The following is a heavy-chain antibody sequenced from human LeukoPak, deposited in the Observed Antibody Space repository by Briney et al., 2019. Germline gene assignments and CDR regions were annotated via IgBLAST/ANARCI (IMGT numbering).Heavy chain of an antibody. CDR2: IYYSGST. D-gene: IGHD2-21*01. V-gene: IGHV4-39*02. J-gene: IGHJ3*02. CDR1: GGSIRSSSYY. CDR3: ARLVVRFAVVIAFDAFDI. Sequence: PPETLSLTCTVSGGSIRSSSYYWGWIRQPPGKGLEWIGCIYYSGSTYYHASLKSRVTICVDTSKNHLSLELRCVSAADTAVYYCARLVVRFAVVIAFDAFDIWGQGTMDTVS.